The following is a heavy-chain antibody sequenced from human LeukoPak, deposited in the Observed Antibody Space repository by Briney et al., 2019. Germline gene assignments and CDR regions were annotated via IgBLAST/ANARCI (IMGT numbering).Heavy chain of an antibody. Sequence: GGALRLSCAASGFTFSTYSMNWVRQAAGKGLEWLSSISTSTDYNYSADSVKGRCPISRANAKNSLYLQMDSLRAEDTAVYYCARRAGDWSFQWGFDFWGEGTLVTVSS. CDR1: GFTFSTYS. CDR2: ISTSTDYN. CDR3: ARRAGDWSFQWGFDF. V-gene: IGHV3-21*01. J-gene: IGHJ4*02. D-gene: IGHD2-21*02.